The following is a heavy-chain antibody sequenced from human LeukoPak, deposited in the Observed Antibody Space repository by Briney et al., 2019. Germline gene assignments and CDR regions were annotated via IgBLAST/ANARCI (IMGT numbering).Heavy chain of an antibody. D-gene: IGHD2-15*01. J-gene: IGHJ4*02. CDR2: ISYHGKNK. Sequence: GSLRLSCGASGFIFNTSAMHWVRQAPGKGLEWVAVISYHGKNKYYAESVRGRFTISRDNAKNSLYLQMNSLRVEDTAVYYCARGCSGGSCYDYWGQGTLVTVSS. CDR1: GFIFNTSA. V-gene: IGHV3-30*04. CDR3: ARGCSGGSCYDY.